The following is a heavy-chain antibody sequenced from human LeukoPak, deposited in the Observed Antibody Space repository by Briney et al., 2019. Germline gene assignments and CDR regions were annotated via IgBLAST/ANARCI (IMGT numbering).Heavy chain of an antibody. Sequence: GESLKISCEASGYSFTTYWIGWVRQMPGKGLEWMGIFYPGDSDNRYSPSFRGQITISVDKSVSTAYLQWSSLKASDTAMYYCARHSRAAAGHLFDYWGQGTLVTVSS. CDR1: GYSFTTYW. J-gene: IGHJ4*02. CDR3: ARHSRAAAGHLFDY. V-gene: IGHV5-51*01. D-gene: IGHD6-13*01. CDR2: FYPGDSDN.